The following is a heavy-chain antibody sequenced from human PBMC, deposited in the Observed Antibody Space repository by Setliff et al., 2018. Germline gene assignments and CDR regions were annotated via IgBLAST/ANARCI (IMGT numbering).Heavy chain of an antibody. Sequence: SETLSLTCAVYGGSFSTYYWIWIRQPPGKGLEWIGEINHSGSTNYNPSLKSRVTISVDTSKNQFSLKLSSVTAADTAVYYCARAANMITFGGVIVMGDYYYYYGMDVWGQGTTVTVSS. D-gene: IGHD3-16*02. CDR2: INHSGST. CDR3: ARAANMITFGGVIVMGDYYYYYGMDV. J-gene: IGHJ6*02. CDR1: GGSFSTYY. V-gene: IGHV4-34*01.